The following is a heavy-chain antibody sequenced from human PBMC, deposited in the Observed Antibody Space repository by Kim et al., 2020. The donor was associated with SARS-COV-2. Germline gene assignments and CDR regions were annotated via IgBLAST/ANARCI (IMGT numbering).Heavy chain of an antibody. CDR3: AKDGLVRYYDFWSGYYKD. CDR2: ISGSGGST. J-gene: IGHJ4*02. Sequence: GGSLRLSCAASGFTFSSYAMSWVRQAPGKGLEWVSAISGSGGSTYYADSVKGRFTISRDNSKNTLYLQMNSLRAEDTAVYYCAKDGLVRYYDFWSGYYKDWGQGTLVTVSS. CDR1: GFTFSSYA. V-gene: IGHV3-23*01. D-gene: IGHD3-3*01.